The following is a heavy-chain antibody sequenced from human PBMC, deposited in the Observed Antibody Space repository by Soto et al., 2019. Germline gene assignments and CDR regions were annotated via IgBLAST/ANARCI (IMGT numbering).Heavy chain of an antibody. CDR1: GYTFTSYY. CDR3: ARGVTYYDILTGYPAFMDV. D-gene: IGHD3-9*01. J-gene: IGHJ6*02. CDR2: TNPSGGST. V-gene: IGHV1-46*01. Sequence: ASVKVSCKASGYTFTSYYMHWVRQAPGQGLEWMGITNPSGGSTSYAQKFQGRVTMTRDTSTSTVYMELSSLRSEDTAVYYCARGVTYYDILTGYPAFMDVWGHGTTVTVSS.